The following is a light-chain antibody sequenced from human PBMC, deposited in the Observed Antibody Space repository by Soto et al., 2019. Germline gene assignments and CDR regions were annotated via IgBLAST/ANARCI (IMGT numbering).Light chain of an antibody. Sequence: QSALTQPASVSGSPGHSITISCTGTSSDVGVYDYVSWYQQHPGKAPKLMIYDVNYRPSGVSNRFSGSKSGNTASLTISGLQAEDEADYYCSSYTSSSTVVFGGGTKLTVL. V-gene: IGLV2-14*01. CDR3: SSYTSSSTVV. J-gene: IGLJ2*01. CDR2: DVN. CDR1: SSDVGVYDY.